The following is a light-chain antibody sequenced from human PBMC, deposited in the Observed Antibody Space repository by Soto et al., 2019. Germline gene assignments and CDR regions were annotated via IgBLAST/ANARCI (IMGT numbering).Light chain of an antibody. Sequence: DIQMTQSPSSLSASVGDRVSITCRAGQSISNYLNWYQQKPGKAPKLLIYAASNLQSGVPSRFSGSGSGTDFTLTISSLQPEDFATYFCQQSYSTPPWTF. CDR3: QQSYSTPPWT. J-gene: IGKJ1*01. CDR2: AAS. V-gene: IGKV1-39*01. CDR1: QSISNY.